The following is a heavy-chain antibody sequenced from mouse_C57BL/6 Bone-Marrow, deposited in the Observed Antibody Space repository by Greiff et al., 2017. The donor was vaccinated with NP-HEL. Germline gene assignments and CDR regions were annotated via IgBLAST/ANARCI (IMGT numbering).Heavy chain of an antibody. D-gene: IGHD2-3*01. V-gene: IGHV1-64*01. Sequence: QVQLKQPGAELVKPGASVKLSCKASGYTFTSYWMHWVKQRPGQGLEWIGMIHPNSGRTNYNEQFKSTAKLTVAKSSSTAYMQLTSRTSEDSAVYYCARDGYYVYFGYWGQGTTLTVSS. CDR3: ARDGYYVYFGY. CDR2: IHPNSGRT. CDR1: GYTFTSYW. J-gene: IGHJ2*01.